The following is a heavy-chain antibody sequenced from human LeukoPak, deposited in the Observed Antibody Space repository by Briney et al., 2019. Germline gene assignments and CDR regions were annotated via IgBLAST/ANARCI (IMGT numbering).Heavy chain of an antibody. CDR1: GFTFSSYW. V-gene: IGHV3-74*01. Sequence: PGGSLRLSCAASGFTFSSYWMHWVRQAPGKGLVWVSRINTDGSITSYADSVKGRFTISRDNAKNTFYLQMNSLRADDTAVYYCARVSHKYGDYVYLLYWGQGTLVTVSS. D-gene: IGHD4-17*01. CDR3: ARVSHKYGDYVYLLY. CDR2: INTDGSIT. J-gene: IGHJ4*02.